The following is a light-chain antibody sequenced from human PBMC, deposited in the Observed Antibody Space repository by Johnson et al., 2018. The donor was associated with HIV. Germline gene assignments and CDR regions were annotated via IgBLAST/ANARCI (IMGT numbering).Light chain of an antibody. CDR2: DNN. Sequence: QSVLTQPPSVSAAPGQKVTISCSGSSSNIGNSYVSWYQQLPGTAPKLLIYDNNKRPSGIPDRFSGSKSGTSATLGITGLQTGDEADYYCGTWYSSLSGCYVFGTGTKVTVL. V-gene: IGLV1-51*01. CDR3: GTWYSSLSGCYV. J-gene: IGLJ1*01. CDR1: SSNIGNSY.